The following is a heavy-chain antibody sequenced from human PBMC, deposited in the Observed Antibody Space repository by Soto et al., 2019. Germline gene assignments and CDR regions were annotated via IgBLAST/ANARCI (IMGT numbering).Heavy chain of an antibody. CDR3: ARELYYGMYYFDY. CDR2: IWYDGSNK. D-gene: IGHD3-10*01. CDR1: GFTFSSYG. J-gene: IGHJ4*02. V-gene: IGHV3-33*01. Sequence: GGSLRLSCAASGFTFSSYGMHWVRQAPGKGLEWVAVIWYDGSNKYYADSVKGRFTISRDNSKNTLYLQMNSLRAEDTAVYYCARELYYGMYYFDYWGQGTLVTVSS.